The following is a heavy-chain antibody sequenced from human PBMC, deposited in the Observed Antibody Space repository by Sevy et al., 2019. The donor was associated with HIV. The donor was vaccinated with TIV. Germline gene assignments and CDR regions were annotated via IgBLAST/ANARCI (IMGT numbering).Heavy chain of an antibody. J-gene: IGHJ4*02. Sequence: ASVKVSCKASGGTFSSYAISWVQQAPGQGLEWMGGIIPIFGTANYAQKFQGRVTITADKSTSTSYMELSSLRSEDTAVYYCAREMYSSGWYIRGYFDYWGQGTLVTVSS. V-gene: IGHV1-69*06. D-gene: IGHD6-19*01. CDR2: IIPIFGTA. CDR1: GGTFSSYA. CDR3: AREMYSSGWYIRGYFDY.